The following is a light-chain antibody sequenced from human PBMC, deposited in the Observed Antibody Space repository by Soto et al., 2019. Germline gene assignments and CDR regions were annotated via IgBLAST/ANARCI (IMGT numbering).Light chain of an antibody. CDR3: SSYTRSCTQV. Sequence: APGPAAAVSGSPVQSISISFIGTSSYVCAYNYVSWYQVHPGKAPTLIISEVSNRPSGVASRFSGSKSTNTASLTISGLRPEDEAEYCCSSYTRSCTQVFGTGSEVT. CDR1: SSYVCAYNY. CDR2: EVS. V-gene: IGLV2-14*01. J-gene: IGLJ1*01.